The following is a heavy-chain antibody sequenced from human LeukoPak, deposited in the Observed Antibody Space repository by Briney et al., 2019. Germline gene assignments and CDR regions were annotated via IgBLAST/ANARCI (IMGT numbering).Heavy chain of an antibody. CDR3: ARERRGGYDYGRYFDY. CDR2: IYSGGST. J-gene: IGHJ4*02. Sequence: GGSLRLSCASSGFTVSSNYMSWVRQAPGKGLEWVSVIYSGGSTYYANSVKGRFTISRDNSKNTLYLQMNSLRAEDTAVYYCARERRGGYDYGRYFDYWGQGTLVTVSS. V-gene: IGHV3-66*02. CDR1: GFTVSSNY. D-gene: IGHD5-12*01.